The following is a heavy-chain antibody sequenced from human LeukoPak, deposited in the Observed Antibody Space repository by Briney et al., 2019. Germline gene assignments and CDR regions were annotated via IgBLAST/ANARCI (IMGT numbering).Heavy chain of an antibody. D-gene: IGHD1-26*01. V-gene: IGHV3-11*01. CDR2: ISSSGSTI. CDR1: GFTFSDYY. Sequence: SGGSLRLSCAASGFTFSDYYMSWIRQAPGKGLEWVSYISSSGSTIHYADSVKGRFTISRDNAKNSLYLQMNSLRAEDTAVYYCARKLLNHDAFDIWGQGTMVTVSS. CDR3: ARKLLNHDAFDI. J-gene: IGHJ3*02.